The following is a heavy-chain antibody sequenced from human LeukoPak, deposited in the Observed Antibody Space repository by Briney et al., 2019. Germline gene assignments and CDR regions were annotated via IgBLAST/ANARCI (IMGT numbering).Heavy chain of an antibody. Sequence: GGSLRLSCAASGFTFSSYAMHWVRQAPGKGLEWVAVISYDGSNKYYADSVKGRFTISRDNSKNTLYLQMNSLRAEDTAVYYCADSSGYYYPIDYWGQGTLVTVSS. CDR2: ISYDGSNK. CDR3: ADSSGYYYPIDY. CDR1: GFTFSSYA. J-gene: IGHJ4*02. D-gene: IGHD3-22*01. V-gene: IGHV3-30-3*01.